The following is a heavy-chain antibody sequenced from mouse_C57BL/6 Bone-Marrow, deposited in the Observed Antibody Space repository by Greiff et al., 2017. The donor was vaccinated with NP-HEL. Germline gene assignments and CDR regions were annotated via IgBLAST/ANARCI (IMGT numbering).Heavy chain of an antibody. CDR3: ARRGDYSNFDY. D-gene: IGHD2-5*01. Sequence: QVQLQQPGAELVRPGTSVKLSCKASGYTFTSYWMHWVKQRPGQGLEWIGVIDPSDSYTNYNQKFKGKATLTVDTSSSPAYMQLSSLTSEDSAVYYCARRGDYSNFDYWGQGTTLTVSS. CDR1: GYTFTSYW. J-gene: IGHJ2*01. CDR2: IDPSDSYT. V-gene: IGHV1-59*01.